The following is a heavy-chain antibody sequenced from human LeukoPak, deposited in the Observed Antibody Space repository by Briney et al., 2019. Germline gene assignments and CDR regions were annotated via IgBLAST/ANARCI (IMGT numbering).Heavy chain of an antibody. V-gene: IGHV3-30*18. CDR1: GFTFSSYG. CDR3: AKAWGTYYYDSSGYYHFDY. CDR2: ISYDGSNK. D-gene: IGHD3-22*01. Sequence: PGRSLRLSCAASGFTFSSYGMHWVRQAPGKGLEWVAVISYDGSNKYYADFVKGRFTISRDNSKNTLYLQMNSLRAEDTAVYYCAKAWGTYYYDSSGYYHFDYWGQGILVTVSS. J-gene: IGHJ4*02.